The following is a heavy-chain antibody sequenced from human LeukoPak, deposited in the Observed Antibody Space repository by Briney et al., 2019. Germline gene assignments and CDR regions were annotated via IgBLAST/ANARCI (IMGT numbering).Heavy chain of an antibody. Sequence: SETLSLTCVVNGGSYSGYYWSWIRQPPGKGREWMGEIDQSGCTNYNPSLKGRVPISLDPSKKQFSLTLTSMTAADTAVYYCARVPRLYFGHVHFDTWGQGTRVTVSS. J-gene: IGHJ4*02. CDR3: ARVPRLYFGHVHFDT. CDR1: GGSYSGYY. V-gene: IGHV4-34*01. D-gene: IGHD3-9*01. CDR2: IDQSGCT.